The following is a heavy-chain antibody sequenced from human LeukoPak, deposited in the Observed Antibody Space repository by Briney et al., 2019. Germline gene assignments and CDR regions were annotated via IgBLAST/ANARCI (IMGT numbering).Heavy chain of an antibody. CDR2: ISYDGSNK. CDR3: ARDSFGVDS. D-gene: IGHD3-10*01. V-gene: IGHV3-30-3*01. CDR1: GFTFSSYA. Sequence: GGSLRLSCAASGFTFSSYAMHWVRQAPGMGLEWVAVISYDGSNKYYADSVKGRFTISRDNSKNTLYLQMNSLRAEDTAVYYCARDSFGVDSWGQGTLVTVSS. J-gene: IGHJ4*02.